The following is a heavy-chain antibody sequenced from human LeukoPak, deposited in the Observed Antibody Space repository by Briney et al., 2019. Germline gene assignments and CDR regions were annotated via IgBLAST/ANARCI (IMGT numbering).Heavy chain of an antibody. CDR3: ARPAHYGGYGMDV. Sequence: PSETLSLTCTVSGGSISSYYWSWIRQPPGKGLEWIGYIYYSGSTNYNPSLKSRVTISVDTSKNQFSLKLSSVTAADTAVYYCARPAHYGGYGMDVWGQGTTVTVSS. V-gene: IGHV4-59*08. J-gene: IGHJ6*02. CDR1: GGSISSYY. CDR2: IYYSGST. D-gene: IGHD4-17*01.